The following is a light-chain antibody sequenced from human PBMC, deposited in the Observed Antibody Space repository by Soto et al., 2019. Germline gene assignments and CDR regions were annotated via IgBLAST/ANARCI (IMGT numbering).Light chain of an antibody. V-gene: IGLV2-14*01. CDR3: SSYTSSYTVV. J-gene: IGLJ2*01. CDR2: DVS. CDR1: SSDVGGYNY. Sequence: QSALTQSASVSGSPGQSISISCTGTSSDVGGYNYVSWYQQHPGKAPKLMIYDVSNRPSGVSNRFSGSKSGNTASLTISGLQAEDDADYYCSSYTSSYTVVFGGGTQLTVL.